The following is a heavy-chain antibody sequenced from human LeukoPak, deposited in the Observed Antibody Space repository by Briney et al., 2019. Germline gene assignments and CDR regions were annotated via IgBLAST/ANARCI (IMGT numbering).Heavy chain of an antibody. J-gene: IGHJ4*02. CDR2: IYYSGST. CDR1: GGSISSYY. CDR3: ARGSHWSKSIFDY. V-gene: IGHV4-59*01. Sequence: SETLSLTCTVSGGSISSYYWSWIRQPPGKGLEWIGYIYYSGSTNYNPSLKSRVTISVDTSKNQFSLKLSSVTAADTAVYYCARGSHWSKSIFDYWGQGTLVTVSS. D-gene: IGHD1-26*01.